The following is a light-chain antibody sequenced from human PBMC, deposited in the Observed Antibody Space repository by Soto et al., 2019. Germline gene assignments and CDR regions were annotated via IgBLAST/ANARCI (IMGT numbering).Light chain of an antibody. CDR3: QQYESYSPLS. CDR2: DAS. Sequence: SLSTLSSSVVYRFTMNFPASQSIRSWLAWYQKKPVKAPKLLIYDASSLESGVPSRFSGRRSGTEFTLTISRLQPDDFGNYYCQQYESYSPLSVGGGSNVDIK. J-gene: IGKJ4*01. CDR1: QSIRSW. V-gene: IGKV1-5*01.